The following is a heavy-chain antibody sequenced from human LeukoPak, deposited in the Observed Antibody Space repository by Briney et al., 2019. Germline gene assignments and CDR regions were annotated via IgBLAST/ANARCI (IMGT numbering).Heavy chain of an antibody. D-gene: IGHD1-26*01. CDR2: ISYDGSNK. J-gene: IGHJ4*02. V-gene: IGHV3-30*07. CDR1: GFTFSSYA. CDR3: ARDRSGGYYAPFDY. Sequence: GWSLRLSCAASGFTFSSYAMHWVRQAPGKGLERVAVISYDGSNKYYADSVKGRFTISRDNAKNSLYLQMNSLRAEDTAVYYCARDRSGGYYAPFDYWGQGTLVTVSS.